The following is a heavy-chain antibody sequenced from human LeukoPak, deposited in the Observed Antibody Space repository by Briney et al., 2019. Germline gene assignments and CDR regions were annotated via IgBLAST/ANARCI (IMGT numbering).Heavy chain of an antibody. Sequence: PGGSLRLSCAASGFTFSNHEMNWVRQAPGKGLEWVSYISNSGGTTYYADSVKGRFTISRDNPKDSLYLQMNSLRAEDTALYFCARRFDYWGQGTLVTVSS. V-gene: IGHV3-48*03. CDR1: GFTFSNHE. J-gene: IGHJ4*02. CDR2: ISNSGGTT. CDR3: ARRFDY. D-gene: IGHD3-10*01.